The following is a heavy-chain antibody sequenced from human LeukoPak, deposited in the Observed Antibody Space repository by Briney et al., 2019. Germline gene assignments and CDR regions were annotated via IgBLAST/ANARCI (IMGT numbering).Heavy chain of an antibody. CDR2: ISGSGGST. D-gene: IGHD6-13*01. V-gene: IGHV3-23*01. Sequence: GGSLRLSCAASGFTFSSYAMSWVRQAPGKGLAWVSAISGSGGSTYYADSVKGRFTISRDNSKNTLYLQMNSLRAEDTAVYYCAKDPGPRSWSYYHYYGMDVWGQGTTVTVSS. CDR1: GFTFSSYA. CDR3: AKDPGPRSWSYYHYYGMDV. J-gene: IGHJ6*02.